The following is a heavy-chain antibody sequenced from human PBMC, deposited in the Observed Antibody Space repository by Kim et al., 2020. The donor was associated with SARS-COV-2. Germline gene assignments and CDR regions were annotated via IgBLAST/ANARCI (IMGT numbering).Heavy chain of an antibody. CDR3: ARGVYKLLYYYYYYMDV. J-gene: IGHJ6*03. CDR2: MNLNSGNT. CDR1: GYTFTSYD. Sequence: ASVKVSCKASGYTFTSYDINWVRQATGQGLEWMGWMNLNSGNTGYAQKLQGRVTMTRNTSLSTAYMELSSLRSEDTAVYYCARGVYKLLYYYYYYMDVWGDGTTFSVSS. V-gene: IGHV1-8*01. D-gene: IGHD2-15*01.